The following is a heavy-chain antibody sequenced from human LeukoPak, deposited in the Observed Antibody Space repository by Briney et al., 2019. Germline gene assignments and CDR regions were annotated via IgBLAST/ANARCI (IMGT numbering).Heavy chain of an antibody. CDR2: IKSKTDGGTT. D-gene: IGHD6-19*01. CDR1: GFTFSNAW. CDR3: TTRSLSGWYSY. J-gene: IGHJ4*02. Sequence: GGSLRLSCAASGFTFSNAWMSWVRQAPGKGLEWVGRIKSKTDGGTTVYAAPVKGRFTISRDDSKNTLYLQMNSLKTEGTAVYYCTTRSLSGWYSYWGQGTLVTVSS. V-gene: IGHV3-15*01.